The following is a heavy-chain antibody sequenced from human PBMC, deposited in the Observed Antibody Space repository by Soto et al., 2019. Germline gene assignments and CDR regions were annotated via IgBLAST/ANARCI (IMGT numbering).Heavy chain of an antibody. CDR1: GFTFSSYS. CDR2: ISSSSSYI. V-gene: IGHV3-21*01. CDR3: ARDLGYYDYVWGSYDTSDAFDI. J-gene: IGHJ3*02. D-gene: IGHD3-16*01. Sequence: EVQLVESGGGLVKPGGSLRLSCAASGFTFSSYSMNWVRQAPGKGLEWVSSISSSSSYIYYADSVKGRFTISRDNAKNSLYLQMNSLRAEDTAVYYCARDLGYYDYVWGSYDTSDAFDIWGQGTMVTVSS.